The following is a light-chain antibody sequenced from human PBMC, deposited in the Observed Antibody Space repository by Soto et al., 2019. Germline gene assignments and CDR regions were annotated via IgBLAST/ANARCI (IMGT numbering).Light chain of an antibody. CDR1: QSISSN. CDR3: QQYHNWLT. Sequence: EIVMTQSPATLSVSSGERATLSCRASQSISSNLAWYQQKPGQAPRLLIYGASTRATGIPARFSGSGSGTEFILTISSLQSEDFAVYYCQQYHNWLTFGGGTKVEIK. J-gene: IGKJ4*01. CDR2: GAS. V-gene: IGKV3-15*01.